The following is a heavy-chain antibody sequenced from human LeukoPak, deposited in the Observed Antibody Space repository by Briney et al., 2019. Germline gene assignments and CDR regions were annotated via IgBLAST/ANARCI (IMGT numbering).Heavy chain of an antibody. CDR1: GFTFDDYA. CDR2: ISWNSGSI. V-gene: IGHV3-9*01. CDR3: AKDSSSWASFDY. Sequence: PGGSLRLSCAASGFTFDDYAMHWVRQAPGKGLEWVSGISWNSGSIGYADSVKGRFTISRDNAKNSLYLQMNSLRAEDTALYYCAKDSSSWASFDYWGQGTLVTVSS. J-gene: IGHJ4*02. D-gene: IGHD6-13*01.